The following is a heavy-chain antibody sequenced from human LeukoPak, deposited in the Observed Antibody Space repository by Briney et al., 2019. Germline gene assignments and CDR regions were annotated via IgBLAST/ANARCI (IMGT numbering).Heavy chain of an antibody. CDR3: AKGGGWLYYFDY. Sequence: GGSLRLSCAASGFTFDDYAMHWVRQAPGKGLEWVSAISDSGGSTYYADSVKGRFTISRDNSKNTLYLQMNSLRAEDTAVYYCAKGGGWLYYFDYWGQGTLVTVSS. V-gene: IGHV3-23*01. D-gene: IGHD3-16*01. CDR1: GFTFDDYA. CDR2: ISDSGGST. J-gene: IGHJ4*02.